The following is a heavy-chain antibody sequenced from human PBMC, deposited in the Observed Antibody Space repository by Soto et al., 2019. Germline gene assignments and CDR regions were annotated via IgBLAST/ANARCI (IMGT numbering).Heavy chain of an antibody. V-gene: IGHV3-49*04. CDR1: GFTFGDYA. Sequence: SLRLSCTASGFTFGDYAMSWVRQAPGKXLEWVGFIRSKAYGGTTEYAASVKGRFTISRDDSKSIAYLQMNSLKTEDTAVYYCTRDRYTYDSSGYYYTYYYYGMDVWGQGTTVTVSS. D-gene: IGHD3-22*01. CDR3: TRDRYTYDSSGYYYTYYYYGMDV. J-gene: IGHJ6*02. CDR2: IRSKAYGGTT.